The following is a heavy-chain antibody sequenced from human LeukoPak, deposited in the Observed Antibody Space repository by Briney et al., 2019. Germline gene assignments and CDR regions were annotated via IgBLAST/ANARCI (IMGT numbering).Heavy chain of an antibody. CDR1: GYSISRGYY. D-gene: IGHD4-23*01. CDR2: IYHSGST. Sequence: SETLSLTCAVSGYSISRGYYWGWIRQPPGKGLEWIGSIYHSGSTYYNPSLKSRVTISVDTSKNQFSLKLSSVTAADAAVYYCARHVLRGNSFHYFDYWGQGTLVTVSS. CDR3: ARHVLRGNSFHYFDY. V-gene: IGHV4-38-2*01. J-gene: IGHJ4*02.